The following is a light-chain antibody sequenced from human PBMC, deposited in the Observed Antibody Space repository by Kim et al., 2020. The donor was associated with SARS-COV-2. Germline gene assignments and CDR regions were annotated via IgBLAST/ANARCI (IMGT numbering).Light chain of an antibody. V-gene: IGLV2-14*04. Sequence: GHAITNSFTGPTSDVGGYNNVSWYQQHPGKAPILLIYYVSKRPSGVSNRFSGSKSGNTASLTISGLQAEDEADYYCSSYTSSSTWVFGGGTQLTVL. CDR2: YVS. J-gene: IGLJ3*02. CDR3: SSYTSSSTWV. CDR1: TSDVGGYNN.